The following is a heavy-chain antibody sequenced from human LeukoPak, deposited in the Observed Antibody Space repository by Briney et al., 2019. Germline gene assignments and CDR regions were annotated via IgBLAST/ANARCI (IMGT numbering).Heavy chain of an antibody. CDR3: ARHAVLRYFDRYYYYYMDV. D-gene: IGHD3-9*01. V-gene: IGHV4-34*01. Sequence: PSETLSLTCAVYGRSFSCYYWSWIRQPPGKGLQRIGEINHSGSTNYNPSLKSRVTISVDTSKNQFSLKLSSVTAADTAVYYCARHAVLRYFDRYYYYYMDVWGKGTTVTISS. CDR2: INHSGST. CDR1: GRSFSCYY. J-gene: IGHJ6*03.